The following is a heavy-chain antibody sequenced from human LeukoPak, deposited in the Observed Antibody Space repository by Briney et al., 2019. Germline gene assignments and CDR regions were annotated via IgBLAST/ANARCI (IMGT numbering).Heavy chain of an antibody. Sequence: GGSLRLSCAASGFTFSSYAMSWVRQAPGKGLEWVSAISGSGGSTYYADSVKGRFTISRDNSKNTLYLQMNSLRAEDTAVYYCARHITIFGGFDYWGQETLVTVSS. J-gene: IGHJ4*02. V-gene: IGHV3-23*01. CDR1: GFTFSSYA. D-gene: IGHD3-3*01. CDR2: ISGSGGST. CDR3: ARHITIFGGFDY.